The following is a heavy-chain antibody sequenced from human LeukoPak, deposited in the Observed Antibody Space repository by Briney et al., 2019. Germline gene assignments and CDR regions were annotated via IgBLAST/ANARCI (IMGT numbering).Heavy chain of an antibody. CDR3: ARVGIFGVVNDAFDI. V-gene: IGHV4-59*01. CDR2: IYYSGST. Sequence: PSGTLSLTCTVSGGSISSYYWSWIRQPPGKGLEWIGYIYYSGSTNYNPSLKSRVTISVDTSKNQFSLKLSSVTAADTAVYYCARVGIFGVVNDAFDIWGQGTMVTVSS. D-gene: IGHD3-3*01. CDR1: GGSISSYY. J-gene: IGHJ3*02.